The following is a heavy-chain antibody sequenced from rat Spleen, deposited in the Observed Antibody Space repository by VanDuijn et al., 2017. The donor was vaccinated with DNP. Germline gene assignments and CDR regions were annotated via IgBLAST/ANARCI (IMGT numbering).Heavy chain of an antibody. CDR1: GFTFSKYG. CDR2: ISHDGGYT. D-gene: IGHD1-1*01. CDR3: ARPYSGFDY. Sequence: EVHLVESGGGLVQPGRSLKLSCVASGFTFSKYGMAWVRQAPTKGLEWVASISHDGGYTYYRDSVKGRFTISRDYAKSSLYLQMDSLRSEDTATYYCARPYSGFDYWGQGVMVTVSS. V-gene: IGHV5S13*01. J-gene: IGHJ2*01.